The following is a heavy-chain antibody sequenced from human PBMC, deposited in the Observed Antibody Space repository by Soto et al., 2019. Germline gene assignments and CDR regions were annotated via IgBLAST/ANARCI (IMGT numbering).Heavy chain of an antibody. CDR3: ARRGRAWSGGAFDI. CDR1: GGSINGYY. D-gene: IGHD3-16*01. V-gene: IGHV4-59*08. Sequence: QVQLRESGPGLVKPSETLSLTCTVSGGSINGYYWSWIRQSPGEGLEWMGYVDSGGSTNFNPSLRSRVTLSAETSQHHFSPRLTYVTAAVSAVYYGARRGRAWSGGAFDIWGLGTMVVVSS. CDR2: VDSGGST. J-gene: IGHJ3*02.